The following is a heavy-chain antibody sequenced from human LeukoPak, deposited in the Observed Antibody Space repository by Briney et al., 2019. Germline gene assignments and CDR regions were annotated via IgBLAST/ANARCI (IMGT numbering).Heavy chain of an antibody. CDR1: GFPFDNYG. CDR3: AKLPVSYSSGWSNFDY. CDR2: LSAGGGTT. D-gene: IGHD6-19*01. Sequence: PGGSLRLSCSVSGFPFDNYGMSWVRQAPGKGLEWVSSLSAGGGTTYYADSVKGRFTISRDKNTLYLKMSSLRADDTAVYYCAKLPVSYSSGWSNFDYWGQGTLVTVSS. V-gene: IGHV3-23*01. J-gene: IGHJ4*02.